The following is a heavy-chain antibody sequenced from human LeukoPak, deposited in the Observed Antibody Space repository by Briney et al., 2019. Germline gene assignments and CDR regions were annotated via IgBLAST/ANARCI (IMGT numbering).Heavy chain of an antibody. CDR1: GASISGHY. V-gene: IGHV4-59*11. CDR3: ARDRISINALDM. J-gene: IGHJ3*02. CDR2: ISHIGST. D-gene: IGHD1-14*01. Sequence: SETLSLTCTVSGASISGHYLTWLRQPPGKGLEWLGYISHIGSTNYNPSLKSRVTISVDTSKNQCSLKLTSVTAADTAVYYCARDRISINALDMWGQGTMVTVSS.